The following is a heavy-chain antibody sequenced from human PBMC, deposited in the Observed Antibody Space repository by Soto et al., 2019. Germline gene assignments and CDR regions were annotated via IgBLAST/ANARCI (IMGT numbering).Heavy chain of an antibody. J-gene: IGHJ6*02. Sequence: EVQLVESGGGLVQPGGSLKLSCAASGFTFSGSDIHWVRQAPGKGLEWVGRISTKPNNYATEYAASVKGRFTISRDDSENTAYLHMNSRKTEDTAVYYCSRPPAGSWCFYGMDVWGQGTTVTVSS. V-gene: IGHV3-73*02. CDR2: ISTKPNNYAT. CDR3: SRPPAGSWCFYGMDV. D-gene: IGHD2-15*01. CDR1: GFTFSGSD.